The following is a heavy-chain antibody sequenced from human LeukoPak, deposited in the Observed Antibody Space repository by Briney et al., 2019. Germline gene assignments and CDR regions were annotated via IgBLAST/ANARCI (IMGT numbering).Heavy chain of an antibody. Sequence: GGSLRLSCAASGFTVSTNCMTWVRQAPGKGLEWVSTIYSGGTTYYADSVMGRFTISRHNSRNTLYLQMNSLRAEDTAVYYCASANSSSWPHEYDYWGQGTLVTVTS. CDR3: ASANSSSWPHEYDY. CDR2: IYSGGTT. CDR1: GFTVSTNC. J-gene: IGHJ4*02. D-gene: IGHD6-13*01. V-gene: IGHV3-53*04.